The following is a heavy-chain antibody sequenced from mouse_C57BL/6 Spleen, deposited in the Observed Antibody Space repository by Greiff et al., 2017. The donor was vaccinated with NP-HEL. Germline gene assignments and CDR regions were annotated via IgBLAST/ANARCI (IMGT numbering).Heavy chain of an antibody. J-gene: IGHJ2*01. CDR3: ASVYYGYDTGFDY. Sequence: QVHVKQPGTELVKPGASVKLSCKASGYTFTSYWMHWVKQRPGQGLEWIGNINPSNGGTNYNEKFKSKATLTVDKSSSTAYMQLSSLTSEDSAVYYCASVYYGYDTGFDYWGQGTTLTVSS. CDR1: GYTFTSYW. D-gene: IGHD2-2*01. V-gene: IGHV1-53*01. CDR2: INPSNGGT.